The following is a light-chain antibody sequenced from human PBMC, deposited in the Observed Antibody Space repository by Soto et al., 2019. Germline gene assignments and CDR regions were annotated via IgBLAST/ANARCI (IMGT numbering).Light chain of an antibody. V-gene: IGKV3-20*01. CDR1: QSVGSRY. CDR3: QHYGSSPPRFT. J-gene: IGKJ3*01. CDR2: GAS. Sequence: EIVMTQSPATLSVSPGEGATLSCRASQSVGSRYVVWYQQRPGQAPRLLMYGASTRATGTPDRFSGSGSGTDFTLTISRLEPEDSAVYFCQHYGSSPPRFTFGPGTKVEIK.